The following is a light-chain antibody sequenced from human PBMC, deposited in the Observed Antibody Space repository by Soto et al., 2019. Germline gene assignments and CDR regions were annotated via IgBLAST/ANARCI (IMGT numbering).Light chain of an antibody. J-gene: IGKJ1*01. CDR3: QQYNNLPPWT. CDR1: QSVSSN. CDR2: DAS. V-gene: IGKV3-15*01. Sequence: EVVMTQSPATLSVSPGERATLSCRASQSVSSNFAWYQQKPGQAPRLLIHDASTRATGIPARFSGSGSETEVTLTIISLESEDFAVYYCQQYNNLPPWTFGQGTKVEMK.